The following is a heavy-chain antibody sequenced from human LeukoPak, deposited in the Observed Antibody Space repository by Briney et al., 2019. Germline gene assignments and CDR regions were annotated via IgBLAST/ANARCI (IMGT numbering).Heavy chain of an antibody. V-gene: IGHV3-33*06. D-gene: IGHD4-17*01. Sequence: GTSLRLSCAASGFTFSSYGMHWVRQPPGKGLEWVAVIWYDGSNQYYADSVKGRFTISRDNSKNTLYLQMNSLRAEDTAVYYCAKVGDYGDYALDYWGQGTLVTVSS. CDR2: IWYDGSNQ. CDR1: GFTFSSYG. CDR3: AKVGDYGDYALDY. J-gene: IGHJ4*02.